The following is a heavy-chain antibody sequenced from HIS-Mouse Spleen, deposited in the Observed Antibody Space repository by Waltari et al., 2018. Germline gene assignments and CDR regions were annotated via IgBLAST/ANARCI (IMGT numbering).Heavy chain of an antibody. CDR2: ISYDGSNK. J-gene: IGHJ4*02. Sequence: QVQLVESGGGVVHPGRSLSLSCAASGFTFSSYGMHWVRQAPGKGMGWVAGISYDGSNKYYADSVKGRFTISRDNSKNTLYLKMNSLRAEDTAVYYCAKDRGSQFDYWGQGTLVTVSS. D-gene: IGHD1-26*01. V-gene: IGHV3-30*18. CDR3: AKDRGSQFDY. CDR1: GFTFSSYG.